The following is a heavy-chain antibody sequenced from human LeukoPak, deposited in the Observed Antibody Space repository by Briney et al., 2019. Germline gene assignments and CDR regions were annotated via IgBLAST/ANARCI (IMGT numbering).Heavy chain of an antibody. CDR3: ARDLLEPEMAA. V-gene: IGHV3-53*01. J-gene: IGHJ5*02. CDR2: IYSSGST. CDR1: GFTNY. D-gene: IGHD5-24*01. Sequence: GGSLTLSCGASGFTNYMSWVRQAPDRGLEWVSSIYSSGSTYYADSMRGRFTISRDKTKNALFLLMNSLRVEDTALYYCARDLLEPEMAAWGLGTMVTVSS.